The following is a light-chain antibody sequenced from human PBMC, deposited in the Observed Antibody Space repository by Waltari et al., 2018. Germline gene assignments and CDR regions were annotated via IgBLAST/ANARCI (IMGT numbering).Light chain of an antibody. CDR2: GNS. Sequence: HSGLTPPPSVSGAPGPRVTISCTRSSSNIRAGYDVHWYQLLPGTAPKLLIYGNSNRPSGVPDRFSGSKSGTSASLAITGLQAEDEAGYYCQSYDSSLSGSVFGGGTKLTVL. J-gene: IGLJ2*01. CDR3: QSYDSSLSGSV. V-gene: IGLV1-40*01. CDR1: SSNIRAGYD.